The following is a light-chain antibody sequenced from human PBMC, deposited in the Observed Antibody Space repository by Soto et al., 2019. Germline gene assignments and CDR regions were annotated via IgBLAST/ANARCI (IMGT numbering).Light chain of an antibody. Sequence: DIQMTQSPSSLSASVGDRVTSTCRASQGISNDLAWYQQKPGKVPKLLIYAASTLQSGVPSRFSGSGSGTDFTLTISSLQPEDVATYYCQKYNSAPWTFGQGNKVE. CDR2: AAS. V-gene: IGKV1-27*01. CDR3: QKYNSAPWT. CDR1: QGISND. J-gene: IGKJ1*01.